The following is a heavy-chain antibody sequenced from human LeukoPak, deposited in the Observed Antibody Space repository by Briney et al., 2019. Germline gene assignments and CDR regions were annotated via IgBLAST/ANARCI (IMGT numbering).Heavy chain of an antibody. CDR3: ASTNYYDSSGYYYFDY. CDR1: GGSISGYY. J-gene: IGHJ4*02. V-gene: IGHV4-59*08. CDR2: IYYSGST. Sequence: SSETLSLTCTVSGGSISGYYWSWIRQPPGKGLEWIGYIYYSGSTNYNPSLKSRVTISVDTSKNQFSLKLSSVTAADTAVYYCASTNYYDSSGYYYFDYWGQGTLVTVSS. D-gene: IGHD3-22*01.